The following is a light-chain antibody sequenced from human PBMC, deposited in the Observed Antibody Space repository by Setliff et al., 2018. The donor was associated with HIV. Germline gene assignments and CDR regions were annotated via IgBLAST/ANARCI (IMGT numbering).Light chain of an antibody. J-gene: IGLJ1*01. V-gene: IGLV2-23*02. CDR1: SNDLGSYNL. Sequence: QSALTQPASVSGSPGQSITISCTGTSNDLGSYNLVSWYQQHPGKAPRLIIYEVNKRPSGVSNRFSGSKSGNTASLTISGLQVEDESDYYCCSYAHSSTFYVFGTGTKV. CDR3: CSYAHSSTFYV. CDR2: EVN.